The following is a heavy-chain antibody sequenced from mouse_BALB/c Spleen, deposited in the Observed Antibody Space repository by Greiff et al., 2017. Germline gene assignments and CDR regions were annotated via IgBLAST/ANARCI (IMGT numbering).Heavy chain of an antibody. Sequence: EVQLQQSGPGLVKPSQSLSLTCTVTGYSITSDYAWNWIRQFPGNKLEWMGYISYSGSTSYNPSLKSRISITRDTSKNQFFLQLNSVTTEDTATYYFARSDGSYYFDYWGQGTTLTVSS. CDR2: ISYSGST. J-gene: IGHJ2*01. CDR3: ARSDGSYYFDY. D-gene: IGHD2-3*01. CDR1: GYSITSDYA. V-gene: IGHV3-2*02.